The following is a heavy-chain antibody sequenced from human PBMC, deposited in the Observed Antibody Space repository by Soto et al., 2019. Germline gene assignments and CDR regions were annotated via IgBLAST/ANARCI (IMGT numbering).Heavy chain of an antibody. CDR1: GYTFTGYY. CDR2: INPNSGGT. Sequence: ASVKVSCKASGYTFTGYYMHWVRQAPGQGLEWMGWINPNSGGTNDAQKFQGWVTMTRDTSISTAYMELSRLRSDDTAVYYCASGATVTGSYYYYGMDVWGQGTTVTVSS. J-gene: IGHJ6*02. V-gene: IGHV1-2*04. CDR3: ASGATVTGSYYYYGMDV. D-gene: IGHD4-4*01.